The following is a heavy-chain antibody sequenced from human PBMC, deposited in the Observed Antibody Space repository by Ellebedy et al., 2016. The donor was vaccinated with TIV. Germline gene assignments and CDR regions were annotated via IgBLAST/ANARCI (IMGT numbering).Heavy chain of an antibody. J-gene: IGHJ3*02. CDR2: IYWNDDK. CDR1: GVSLSTSGVG. V-gene: IGHV2-5*01. Sequence: SGPTLVKPTQTLTLTCTFSGVSLSTSGVGVGWIRQPPGKALEWLALIYWNDDKRYSPSLKSRLTITKNTSKNQVVLTMTNMDPVDTATYYCAHKGEGDAFDIWGQGTMVTVSS. CDR3: AHKGEGDAFDI. D-gene: IGHD3-16*01.